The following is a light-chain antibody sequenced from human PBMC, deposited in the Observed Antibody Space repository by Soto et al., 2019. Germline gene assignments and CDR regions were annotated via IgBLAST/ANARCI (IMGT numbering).Light chain of an antibody. CDR1: SRAIGAYNL. J-gene: IGLJ2*01. CDR2: EVR. Sequence: QSALTQPASVSGSPGSWIPIPFREPSRAIGAYNLVSWYQQPPGKAPKLLIYEVRNRPSGISYRFSGSKSGTTASLTISSLLPEDEADYYCSAYTSRSTLVFGGGTKLTVL. V-gene: IGLV2-14*01. CDR3: SAYTSRSTLV.